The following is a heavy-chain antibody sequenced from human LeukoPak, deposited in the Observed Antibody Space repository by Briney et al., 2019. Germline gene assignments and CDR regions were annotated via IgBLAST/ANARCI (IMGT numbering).Heavy chain of an antibody. CDR3: ARQTYSSFDY. CDR2: IYPGDSDT. V-gene: IGHV5-51*01. CDR1: GYSFTNYW. D-gene: IGHD6-19*01. J-gene: IGHJ4*02. Sequence: GEALKISCKGSGYSFTNYWIGWVRQMPGKGLEWMGIIYPGDSDTRYSTSFQGQVTISADKSISTAYLQWSSLKASDTAMYYCARQTYSSFDYWGQGTLVTVSS.